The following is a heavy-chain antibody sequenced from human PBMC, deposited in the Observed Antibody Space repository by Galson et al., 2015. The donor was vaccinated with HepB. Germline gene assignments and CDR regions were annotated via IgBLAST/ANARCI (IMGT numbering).Heavy chain of an antibody. CDR3: ARVDSGMYQLLGFYYSMDV. V-gene: IGHV1-18*01. Sequence: SVKVSCKDSGYTFTSYGISWVRQAPGQGLEWMGWIITHNVNTNYAQKFQGRVTMTTDTSTGTAYMELRNLTSDDPAVYYCARVDSGMYQLLGFYYSMDVWGKGATVTVSS. D-gene: IGHD2-2*01. CDR2: IITHNVNT. CDR1: GYTFTSYG. J-gene: IGHJ6*03.